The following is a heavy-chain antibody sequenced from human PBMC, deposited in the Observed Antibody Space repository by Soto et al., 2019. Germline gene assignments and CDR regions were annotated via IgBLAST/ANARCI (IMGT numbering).Heavy chain of an antibody. CDR1: CGSISSSSYY. CDR2: IYYSEST. Sequence: QLQLQESGPGLVKPSGTRSLTCTVSCGSISSSSYYWGWIRQPPGKGLEWIGSIYYSESTYYNPSLKSRVTISVDTSKNQFSLKLSSVTAADTAVYYCARHLITTVSNFDYWGQGTLVTVSS. D-gene: IGHD4-17*01. J-gene: IGHJ4*02. V-gene: IGHV4-39*01. CDR3: ARHLITTVSNFDY.